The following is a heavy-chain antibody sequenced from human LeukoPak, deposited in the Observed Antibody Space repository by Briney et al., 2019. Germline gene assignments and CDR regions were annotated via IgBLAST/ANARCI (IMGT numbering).Heavy chain of an antibody. CDR1: GGSISSYY. V-gene: IGHV4-4*07. CDR3: ARVSVSGTYDY. D-gene: IGHD5/OR15-5a*01. J-gene: IGHJ4*02. Sequence: SETLSLTCTVSGGSISSYYWSWIRQPAGKGLEWIGRIYSSGSTNYNPSLKNRDTMSVDTSKNQFSLKLSSVTAADTAVYYCARVSVSGTYDYWGQGNLVTVSS. CDR2: IYSSGST.